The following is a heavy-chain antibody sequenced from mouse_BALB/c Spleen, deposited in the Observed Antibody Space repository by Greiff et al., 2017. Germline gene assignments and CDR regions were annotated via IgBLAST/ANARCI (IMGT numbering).Heavy chain of an antibody. CDR1: GFTFSSFG. J-gene: IGHJ2*01. D-gene: IGHD3-2*02. V-gene: IGHV5-17*02. CDR3: AREGLYYFDY. Sequence: EVQGVESGGGLVQPGGSRKLSCAASGFTFSSFGMHWVRQAPEKGLEWVAYISSGSSTIYYADTVKGRFTISRDNPKNTLFLQMTSLRSEDTAMYYCAREGLYYFDYWGQGTTLTVSS. CDR2: ISSGSSTI.